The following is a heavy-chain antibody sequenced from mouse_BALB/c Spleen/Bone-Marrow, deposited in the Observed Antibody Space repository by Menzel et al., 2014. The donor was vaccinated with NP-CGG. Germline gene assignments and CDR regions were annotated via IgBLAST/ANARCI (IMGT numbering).Heavy chain of an antibody. J-gene: IGHJ3*01. D-gene: IGHD2-10*02. CDR2: SRNKAKHYTT. Sequence: EVKLMESGGGLVQPGDSLRLSCAPSGFTFSDFYMEWVRQPPGKRLEWIAASRNKAKHYTTEYSASVKGQFIVSRDTSRSILYLQMNALRAEDTAIYYCARDVGYGNYFVYWGQGTLVTVSA. CDR3: ARDVGYGNYFVY. CDR1: GFTFSDFY. V-gene: IGHV7-1*02.